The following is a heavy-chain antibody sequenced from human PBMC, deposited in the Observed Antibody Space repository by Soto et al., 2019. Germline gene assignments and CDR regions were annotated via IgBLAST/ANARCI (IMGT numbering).Heavy chain of an antibody. CDR1: GYSVTSGYC. Sequence: SETLSLTCAVSGYSVTSGYCCGWIRQPPGKGLEWIGNIYHSGRTYSNPSLKSRVTISLDTSKNQFSPRLSSVTAADTAVYYCANGYTYGQIDYWGQGTLVTVSS. V-gene: IGHV4-38-2*01. J-gene: IGHJ4*02. CDR2: IYHSGRT. D-gene: IGHD5-18*01. CDR3: ANGYTYGQIDY.